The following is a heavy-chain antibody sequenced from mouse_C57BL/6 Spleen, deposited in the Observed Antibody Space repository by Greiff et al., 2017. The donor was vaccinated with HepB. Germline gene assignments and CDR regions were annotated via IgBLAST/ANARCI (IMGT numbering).Heavy chain of an antibody. V-gene: IGHV5-9*01. CDR1: GFTFSSYT. Sequence: EVKLMESGGGLVKPGGSLKLSCAASGFTFSSYTMSWVRQTPEKRLEWVATISGGGGNTYYPDSVKGRFTISRDNAKNTLYLQMSSLRSEDTALYYCARPHYYGSSLYWYFDVWGTGTTVTVSS. CDR3: ARPHYYGSSLYWYFDV. CDR2: ISGGGGNT. J-gene: IGHJ1*03. D-gene: IGHD1-1*01.